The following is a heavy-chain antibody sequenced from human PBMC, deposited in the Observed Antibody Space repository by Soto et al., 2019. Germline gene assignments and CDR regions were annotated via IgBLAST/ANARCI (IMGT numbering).Heavy chain of an antibody. V-gene: IGHV3-23*01. J-gene: IGHJ6*02. CDR3: KGYSSGWYFDYGMDV. Sequence: GGSLRLSCAASGFTFSSYAMSWVRQAPGKGLEWVSAISGSGGSTYYADSVKGRFTISRDNSKNTLYLQMNSLRAKDTAVYYCKGYSSGWYFDYGMDVWGQGTTVTVSS. D-gene: IGHD6-19*01. CDR1: GFTFSSYA. CDR2: ISGSGGST.